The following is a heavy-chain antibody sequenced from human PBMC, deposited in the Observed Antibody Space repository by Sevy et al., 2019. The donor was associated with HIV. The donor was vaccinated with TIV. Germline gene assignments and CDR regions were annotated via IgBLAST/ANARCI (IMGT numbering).Heavy chain of an antibody. Sequence: GGSLRLSCAASGFTSGNYWMNWVRQAPGKGLEWVANIKQDGSEKYYVDSVKGRFSISRDNAKNSLVLQMNSLRAEDTAVYYCARNRITIFGEHSNGGLDVWGHGTTVTVSS. D-gene: IGHD3-3*01. CDR1: GFTSGNYW. CDR2: IKQDGSEK. CDR3: ARNRITIFGEHSNGGLDV. V-gene: IGHV3-7*01. J-gene: IGHJ6*02.